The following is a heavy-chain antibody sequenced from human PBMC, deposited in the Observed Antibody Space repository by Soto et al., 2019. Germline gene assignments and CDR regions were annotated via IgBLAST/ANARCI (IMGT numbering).Heavy chain of an antibody. Sequence: QVQLVQSAAEVKKPGASVKVTCKASGYTFIRYGITWVQQAPGQGLEWVGWISPYNDYTEYAQKFHGRVTMTTDTSSRTVTMALRGLRSDDTAVYYCARGGYYDNFCKKLNYYGLHVLGQGTTVTVSS. CDR3: ARGGYYDNFCKKLNYYGLHV. CDR1: GYTFIRYG. CDR2: ISPYNDYT. J-gene: IGHJ6*02. V-gene: IGHV1-18*01. D-gene: IGHD3-16*01.